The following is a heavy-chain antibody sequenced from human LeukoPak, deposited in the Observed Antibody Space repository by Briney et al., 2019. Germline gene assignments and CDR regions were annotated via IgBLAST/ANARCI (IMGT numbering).Heavy chain of an antibody. V-gene: IGHV3-23*01. CDR1: GFTFSSYA. J-gene: IGHJ4*02. D-gene: IGHD6-19*01. Sequence: GSLRLSCAASGFTFSSYAMSWVRQAPGKGLEWVSAISGSGGSTYYADSVKGRFTISRDNSKNTLYLQMNSLSAEDTAVYYCVSTGGYSGGWYYGTRHDYWGQGTLVTVSS. CDR3: VSTGGYSGGWYYGTRHDY. CDR2: ISGSGGST.